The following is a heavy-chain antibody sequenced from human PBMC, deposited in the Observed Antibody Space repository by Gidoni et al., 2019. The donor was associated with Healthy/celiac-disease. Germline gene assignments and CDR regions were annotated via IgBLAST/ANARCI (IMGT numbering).Heavy chain of an antibody. CDR3: ARERGDYGDYDYYFDY. V-gene: IGHV3-30-3*01. Sequence: QVQLVESGGGVVQPGRSLRLPCAASGSTFSRYAMHWVRQAPGKGLEWVAVISYDGSNKYYADSVKGRFTISRDNSKNTLYLQMNSLRAEDTAVYYCARERGDYGDYDYYFDYWGQGTLVTVSS. CDR1: GSTFSRYA. CDR2: ISYDGSNK. J-gene: IGHJ4*02. D-gene: IGHD4-17*01.